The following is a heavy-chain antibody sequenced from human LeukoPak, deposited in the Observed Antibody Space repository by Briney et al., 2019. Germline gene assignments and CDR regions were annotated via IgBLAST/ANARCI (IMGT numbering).Heavy chain of an antibody. D-gene: IGHD3-16*01. CDR3: ARDHDSRGSFDY. J-gene: IGHJ4*02. CDR1: GGSISSYY. V-gene: IGHV4-59*01. CDR2: FYYSGST. Sequence: SETLSLTCTVSGGSISSYYWSWIRQPLGKGLEWIGYFYYSGSTNYNPSLKSRVTISVDTSKNQFSLKLSSVTAADTAVYYCARDHDSRGSFDYWGQGTLVTVSS.